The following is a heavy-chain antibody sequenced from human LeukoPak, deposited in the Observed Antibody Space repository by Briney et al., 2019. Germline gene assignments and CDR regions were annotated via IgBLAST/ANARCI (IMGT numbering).Heavy chain of an antibody. Sequence: GGSLRLSCAASGFTFSSYGMHWVRQAPGKGLEWVAFIRYDGSNKYYADSVKGRFTISRDNAKNSLYLQMNSLRAEDTAVYYCARDQREYYYGSGDYWGQGTLVTVSS. CDR3: ARDQREYYYGSGDY. CDR2: IRYDGSNK. CDR1: GFTFSSYG. D-gene: IGHD3-10*01. J-gene: IGHJ4*02. V-gene: IGHV3-30*02.